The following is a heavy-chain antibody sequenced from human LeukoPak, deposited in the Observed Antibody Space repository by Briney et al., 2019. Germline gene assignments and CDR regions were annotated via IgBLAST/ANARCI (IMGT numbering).Heavy chain of an antibody. CDR1: GFTFSDYY. CDR2: ISSSGSTI. J-gene: IGHJ4*02. D-gene: IGHD6-13*01. Sequence: GGSLRLSCAASGFTFSDYYMSWIRQAPGKGLEWVSYISSSGSTIYYADSVKGRFTISRDNAKNSLYLQMNSLRAEDTAVYYCARRRRISYYSSSGDYFDYWGQGTLVTVSS. CDR3: ARRRRISYYSSSGDYFDY. V-gene: IGHV3-11*04.